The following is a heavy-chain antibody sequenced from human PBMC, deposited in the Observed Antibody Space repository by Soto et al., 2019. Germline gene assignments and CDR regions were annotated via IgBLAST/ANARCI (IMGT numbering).Heavy chain of an antibody. Sequence: QVHLVQSGAEVKKPGASVKVSCKASGYNFTQYTIHWVRQAPGQRLEWIGWITAGDGKTQYSKKFQTRVTIRSDVSATTVYMDLNSLRSEDTAVYYCARDLYSSSFFWFDAWGRGTLVIVSS. CDR2: ITAGDGKT. CDR3: ARDLYSSSFFWFDA. J-gene: IGHJ5*02. D-gene: IGHD2-2*01. V-gene: IGHV1-3*01. CDR1: GYNFTQYT.